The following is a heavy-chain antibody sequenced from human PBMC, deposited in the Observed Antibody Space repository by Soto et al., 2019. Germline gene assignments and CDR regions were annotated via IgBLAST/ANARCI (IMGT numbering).Heavy chain of an antibody. V-gene: IGHV4-39*01. CDR1: GSSMNSSGYY. CDR2: MFYGVST. CDR3: ARLPSRHLVDY. Sequence: SETLSVACAVSGSSMNSSGYYWGWIRQPPGKGLEWIGSMFYGVSTYYNPSLKSRVTVSVDTSKNQFSLNLRSVTAADTAVYYCARLPSRHLVDYWGQGTLVTVSS. J-gene: IGHJ4*02. D-gene: IGHD3-3*02.